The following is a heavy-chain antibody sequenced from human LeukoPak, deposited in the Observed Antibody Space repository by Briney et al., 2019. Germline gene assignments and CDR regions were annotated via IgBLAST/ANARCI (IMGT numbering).Heavy chain of an antibody. D-gene: IGHD5-18*01. CDR2: IKSKTDGGTT. Sequence: KPGGSLTLSCAASGFTFSNAWVSGVRQAPGKGLEWVGRIKSKTDGGTTDYAAPVKGRFTISRGDSKNTLYLQMNSLKTEDTAVYSCTTDPTRKQLWPRGYWGRGTLVTVSS. J-gene: IGHJ4*02. CDR3: TTDPTRKQLWPRGY. V-gene: IGHV3-15*01. CDR1: GFTFSNAW.